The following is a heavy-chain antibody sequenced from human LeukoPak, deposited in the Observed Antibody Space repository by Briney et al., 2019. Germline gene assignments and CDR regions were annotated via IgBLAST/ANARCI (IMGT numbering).Heavy chain of an antibody. J-gene: IGHJ5*02. V-gene: IGHV3-33*01. CDR2: IRYDGSNK. CDR1: GFTFSSYG. CDR3: ARDRSIAAAGWFDP. Sequence: PGGSLRLSCAASGFTFSSYGMHWVRQAPGKGLEGVAVIRYDGSNKYYADSVKGRFTISRDNSKNTLYLQMNSLRAEDTAVYYCARDRSIAAAGWFDPWGQGTLVTVSS. D-gene: IGHD6-13*01.